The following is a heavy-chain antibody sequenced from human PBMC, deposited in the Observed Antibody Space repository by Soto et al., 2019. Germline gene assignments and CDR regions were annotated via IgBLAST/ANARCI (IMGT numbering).Heavy chain of an antibody. CDR1: GGAFNGYY. V-gene: IGHV4-34*01. CDR3: ASADAALVRGSMGGFDY. J-gene: IGHJ4*02. CDR2: INHSGTV. Sequence: QVHLQQWGAGLLKPSETLSLTCAVNGGAFNGYYWTWIRQSPGKGLQWIGEINHSGTVDYNPSLKSRVSFSSDTSKKQFSLTMTSVTVADTTVYYCASADAALVRGSMGGFDYWGQGTLVTVSS. D-gene: IGHD3-10*01.